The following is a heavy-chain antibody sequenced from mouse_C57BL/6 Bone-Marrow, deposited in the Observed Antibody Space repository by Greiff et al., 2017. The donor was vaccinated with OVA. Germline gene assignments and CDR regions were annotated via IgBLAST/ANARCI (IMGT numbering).Heavy chain of an antibody. J-gene: IGHJ1*03. Sequence: VQLQQPGAELVKPGASVKLSCKASGYTFTSYWMHWVKQRPGQGLEWIGMIHPNSGSTNYNEKFKSKATLTVDKSSSTAYMQLSSLTSEDSAVSYCAKFITTVEGYFDVWGTGTTVTVSS. CDR3: AKFITTVEGYFDV. D-gene: IGHD1-1*01. CDR1: GYTFTSYW. V-gene: IGHV1-64*01. CDR2: IHPNSGST.